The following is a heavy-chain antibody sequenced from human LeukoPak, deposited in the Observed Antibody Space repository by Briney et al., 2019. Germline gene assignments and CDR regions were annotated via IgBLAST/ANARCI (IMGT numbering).Heavy chain of an antibody. V-gene: IGHV4-4*07. CDR3: ARATGCSSTSCYNWFDP. CDR1: GGSISSYY. D-gene: IGHD2-2*01. CDR2: IYTSGST. Sequence: SGTLSLTCTVSGGSISSYYWSWIRQPAGKGLEWIGRIYTSGSTNYNPSLKSRVTMSVDSSKNQFSLKLSSVTAADTAVYYCARATGCSSTSCYNWFDPWGQGTLVTVSS. J-gene: IGHJ5*02.